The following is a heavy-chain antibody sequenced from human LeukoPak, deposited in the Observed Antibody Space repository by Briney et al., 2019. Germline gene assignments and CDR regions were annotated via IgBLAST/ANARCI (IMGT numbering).Heavy chain of an antibody. J-gene: IGHJ5*02. CDR2: INHSGST. CDR1: GGSFSGYY. Sequence: SETLSLTCAVYGGSFSGYYWSWIRQPPGKGLEWIGGINHSGSTNYNPSLKSRVTISVDTSKNQFSLKLSSVTAADTAVYYCARVIWVRNWFDPWGQGTLVTVSS. V-gene: IGHV4-34*01. D-gene: IGHD3-16*01. CDR3: ARVIWVRNWFDP.